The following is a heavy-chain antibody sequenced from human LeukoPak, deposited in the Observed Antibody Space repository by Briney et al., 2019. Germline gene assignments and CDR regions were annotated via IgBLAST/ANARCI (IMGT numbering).Heavy chain of an antibody. V-gene: IGHV4-39*07. Sequence: WETLSLTCTVSGGSIRSGSYYWGWIRQPPGKGLEWIGSIHYTGSTYYNPSLKSRVTILVDTSKNHLSLKLSSLTAADTAVYYCARGGQARIAVPDGGFDYWGQGTLVTVSS. CDR2: IHYTGST. J-gene: IGHJ4*02. CDR1: GGSIRSGSYY. CDR3: ARGGQARIAVPDGGFDY. D-gene: IGHD6-19*01.